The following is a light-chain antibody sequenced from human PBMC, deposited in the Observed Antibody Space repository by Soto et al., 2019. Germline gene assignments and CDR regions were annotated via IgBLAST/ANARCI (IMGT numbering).Light chain of an antibody. CDR1: QGIRNN. Sequence: DIQMTQSPSSLFASVGDRVTITCRASQGIRNNLGWYQQKPGKAPKLLIYAASSLQSGVPSRFTGSGSGTDFTLTIIGLQPEDFATYYCQQSYTTPSWTFGRGTKVDIK. J-gene: IGKJ1*01. CDR3: QQSYTTPSWT. V-gene: IGKV1-39*01. CDR2: AAS.